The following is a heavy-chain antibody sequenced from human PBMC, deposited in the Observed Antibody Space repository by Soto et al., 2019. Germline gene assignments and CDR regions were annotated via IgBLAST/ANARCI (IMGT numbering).Heavy chain of an antibody. CDR2: ISGSGGST. CDR1: GFTFSSYA. J-gene: IGHJ4*02. V-gene: IGHV3-23*01. CDR3: ANEHIVVVTAIEPFDY. D-gene: IGHD2-21*02. Sequence: PGGSLRLSCAASGFTFSSYAMSWVRQAPGKGLEWVSAISGSGGSTYYADSVKGRFTISRDNSKNTLYLQMNSLRAEDTAVYYCANEHIVVVTAIEPFDYWGQGTLVTVSS.